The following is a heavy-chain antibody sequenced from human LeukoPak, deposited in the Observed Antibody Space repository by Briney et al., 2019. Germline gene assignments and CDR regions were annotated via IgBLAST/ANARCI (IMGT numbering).Heavy chain of an antibody. Sequence: GASVEVSCKASGGTFSSYAISWVRQAPGQGLEWMGGIIPIFGTANYAQKFQGRVTITADESTSTAYMELSSLRSEDTAVYYCAKGEAPGTVFGGMAVWAKGPRSPSP. CDR1: GGTFSSYA. V-gene: IGHV1-69*13. J-gene: IGHJ6*02. CDR2: IIPIFGTA. D-gene: IGHD3-16*01. CDR3: AKGEAPGTVFGGMAV.